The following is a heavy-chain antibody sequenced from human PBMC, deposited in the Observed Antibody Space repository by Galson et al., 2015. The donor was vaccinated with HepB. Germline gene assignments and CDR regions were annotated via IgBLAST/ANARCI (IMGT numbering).Heavy chain of an antibody. J-gene: IGHJ4*02. CDR2: IFYTEST. V-gene: IGHV4-39*01. CDR3: ARLKRSSWYSDY. Sequence: SETLSLTCTVSGGSISSTTYYWGWIRQPPGKGLEWIGNIFYTESTYYNPSLKSRVTISVGTSNNQFSLRLRSVTAADTAVYYCARLKRSSWYSDYWGQGTLVTVSS. CDR1: GGSISSTTYY. D-gene: IGHD6-13*01.